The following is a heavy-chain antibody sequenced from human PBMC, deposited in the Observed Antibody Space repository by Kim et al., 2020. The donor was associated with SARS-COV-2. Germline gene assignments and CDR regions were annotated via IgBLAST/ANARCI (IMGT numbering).Heavy chain of an antibody. Sequence: SETLSLTCAVYGGSFSGYYWSWIRQPPGKGLEWIGEINHSGSTNYNPSLKSRVTISVDTSKNQFSLKLSSVTAADTAVYYCARAPRGSRARSQIYDSSGYGALDYWGQGTLVTVSS. CDR1: GGSFSGYY. D-gene: IGHD3-22*01. V-gene: IGHV4-34*01. CDR3: ARAPRGSRARSQIYDSSGYGALDY. J-gene: IGHJ4*02. CDR2: INHSGST.